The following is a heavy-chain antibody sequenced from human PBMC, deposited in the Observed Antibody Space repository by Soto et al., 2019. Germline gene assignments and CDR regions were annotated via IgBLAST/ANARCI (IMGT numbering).Heavy chain of an antibody. D-gene: IGHD1-7*01. CDR3: ARDRTSFGLHV. J-gene: IGHJ6*02. CDR1: GASMTNSS. V-gene: IGHV4-59*01. Sequence: SETLSLTCTVSGASMTNSSLHWIRQPPGKGLEWVGYVSYSGNTRHNPSLKNRVTISVDSSKNRFYLKLTSVTAADTALYYCARDRTSFGLHVWGQGTKVTVSS. CDR2: VSYSGNT.